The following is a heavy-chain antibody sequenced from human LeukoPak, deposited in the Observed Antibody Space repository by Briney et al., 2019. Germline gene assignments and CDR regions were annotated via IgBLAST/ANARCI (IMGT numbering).Heavy chain of an antibody. Sequence: GASVXXXCKASGYTFTSYGISWVRQAPGQGLEWXGXXXPYNGNTNYAQKLQGRVTMTTDTYTSTAYMELRSLRSDDTAVYYCARDMATYYGSGSSYDYWGQGTLVTVSS. CDR3: ARDMATYYGSGSSYDY. V-gene: IGHV1-18*04. D-gene: IGHD3-10*01. CDR1: GYTFTSYG. J-gene: IGHJ4*02. CDR2: XXPYNGNT.